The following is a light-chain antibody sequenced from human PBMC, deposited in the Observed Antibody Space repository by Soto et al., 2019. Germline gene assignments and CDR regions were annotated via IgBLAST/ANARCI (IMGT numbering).Light chain of an antibody. Sequence: EIVLTQSPGTLSLSPGERATLSCRASQSLRNNLAWYQQKPGQAPRLLIYDASNRATGIPARFSGSGSGTDFTLTISSLEPEDFAVYYCQQRSSTFGQGTRLEIK. CDR1: QSLRNN. CDR2: DAS. CDR3: QQRSST. V-gene: IGKV3-11*01. J-gene: IGKJ5*01.